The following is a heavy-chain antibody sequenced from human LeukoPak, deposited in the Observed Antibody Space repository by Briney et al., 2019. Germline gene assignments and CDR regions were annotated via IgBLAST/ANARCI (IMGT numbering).Heavy chain of an antibody. Sequence: ASVKVSCKASGYTFTSYDINWVRQATGQGLEWMGWMNPNSGNTGYAQKFQGRVTITRNTSISTAYMELSSLRSEDTAVYYCARAGGPAVTTYYFDYWGQGTRVTVSS. CDR2: MNPNSGNT. V-gene: IGHV1-8*03. D-gene: IGHD4-17*01. J-gene: IGHJ4*02. CDR3: ARAGGPAVTTYYFDY. CDR1: GYTFTSYD.